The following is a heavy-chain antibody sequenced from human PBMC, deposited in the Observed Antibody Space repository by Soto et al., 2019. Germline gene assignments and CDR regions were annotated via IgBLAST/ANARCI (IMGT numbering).Heavy chain of an antibody. CDR2: IYYSGST. Sequence: SETLSLTCTVSGGSISSYYWSWVRQPPGKGLEWIGEIYYSGSTNYNPSLKSRVTISVDTSKNQFSLKLSSVTAADTAVYYCARTRAVAYYYGMDVWGQGTTVTVSS. V-gene: IGHV4-59*08. D-gene: IGHD2-15*01. CDR1: GGSISSYY. CDR3: ARTRAVAYYYGMDV. J-gene: IGHJ6*02.